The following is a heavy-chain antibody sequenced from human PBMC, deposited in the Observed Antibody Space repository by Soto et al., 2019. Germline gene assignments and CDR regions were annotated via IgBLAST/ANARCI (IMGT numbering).Heavy chain of an antibody. CDR1: GGSISSGDYY. Sequence: PSETLSLTCTVSGGSISSGDYYWSWIRQPPGKGLEWIGYIYYSGTTYYNPSLKSRVTISVDTSKNQFSLKLTSVTAVDTAVYYCARRGIQGPIDYWGQGTLVTVSS. J-gene: IGHJ4*02. V-gene: IGHV4-30-4*01. CDR3: ARRGIQGPIDY. D-gene: IGHD3-16*01. CDR2: IYYSGTT.